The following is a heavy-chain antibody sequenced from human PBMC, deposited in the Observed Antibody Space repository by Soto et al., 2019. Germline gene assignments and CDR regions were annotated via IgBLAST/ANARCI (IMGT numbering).Heavy chain of an antibody. V-gene: IGHV1-3*01. CDR2: INAGNGNT. D-gene: IGHD3-3*01. CDR1: GYTFASYA. J-gene: IGHJ3*02. CDR3: ARDYDFWSGLHDAFDI. Sequence: GASVKVSCKASGYTFASYAMHWVRQAPGQRLEWMGWINAGNGNTKYSQKFQGRVTITRDTSASTAYMELSSLRSEDTAVYYCARDYDFWSGLHDAFDIWGQGTMVTVSS.